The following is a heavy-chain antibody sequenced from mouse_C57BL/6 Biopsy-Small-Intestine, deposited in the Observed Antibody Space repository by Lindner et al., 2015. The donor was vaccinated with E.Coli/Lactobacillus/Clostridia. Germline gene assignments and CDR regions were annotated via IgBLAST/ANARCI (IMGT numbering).Heavy chain of an antibody. J-gene: IGHJ3*01. CDR2: IDPANGKT. Sequence: VQLQESGAELERPGAAVKLSCTVSGFNIKDDYVHWVKQRPEQGLEWIGRIDPANGKTKYAPKFQDKATITADTSSNTAYLQLSSLTSEDSAVYYCARSEGQLGLGAYWGQGTLVTVSA. CDR1: GFNIKDDY. D-gene: IGHD3-2*01. CDR3: ARSEGQLGLGAY. V-gene: IGHV14-3*01.